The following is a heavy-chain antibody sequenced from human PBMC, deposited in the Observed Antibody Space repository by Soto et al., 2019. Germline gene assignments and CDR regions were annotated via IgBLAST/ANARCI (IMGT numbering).Heavy chain of an antibody. V-gene: IGHV3-49*03. Sequence: SLSLSCTASGFTFGDYAMSWFRQDPGKGLEWVSFIRSKAYGGTTEYAASVKGRFTISRDDSKSIAYLQMNSLKTEDTAVYYCTGEDSNYYYYGMDVWGQGTTVTVSS. J-gene: IGHJ6*02. CDR2: IRSKAYGGTT. CDR1: GFTFGDYA. CDR3: TGEDSNYYYYGMDV. D-gene: IGHD4-4*01.